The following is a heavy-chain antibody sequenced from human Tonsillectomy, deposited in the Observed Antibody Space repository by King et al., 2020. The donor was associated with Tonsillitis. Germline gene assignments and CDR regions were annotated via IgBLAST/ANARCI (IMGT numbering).Heavy chain of an antibody. J-gene: IGHJ3*02. CDR2: IYYTGIT. V-gene: IGHV4-31*03. CDR3: ARAIYYSGSGTHYKNAFDI. CDR1: GDSISSGAYY. D-gene: IGHD3-10*01. Sequence: QLQESGPGLVKPSQTLSLTCTVSGDSISSGAYYWNWIRQHPGTGLEWIGYIYYTGITDYNPSLRSRITISIDTSENQFSLKLSSVTAADPAVYYCARAIYYSGSGTHYKNAFDIWGHGTMVTVSS.